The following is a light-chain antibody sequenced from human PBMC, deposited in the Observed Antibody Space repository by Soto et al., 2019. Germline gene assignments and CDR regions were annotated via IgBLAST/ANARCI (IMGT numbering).Light chain of an antibody. CDR1: QWVSRNN. Sequence: EIVVTQSPGTLSLSRCETATLSWRASQWVSRNNLAWYHQKPGQTPRLLIYVASSMPNGIPDRFSVSGSGTELSLTISRLQPAVLAVYSCPQYANSLTLGHGTPL. CDR2: VAS. CDR3: PQYANSLT. V-gene: IGKV3-20*01. J-gene: IGKJ5*01.